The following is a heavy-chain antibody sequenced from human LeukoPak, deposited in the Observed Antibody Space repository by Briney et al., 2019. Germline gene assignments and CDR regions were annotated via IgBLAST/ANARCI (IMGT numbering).Heavy chain of an antibody. Sequence: SETLSLTCTVSGGSISSYYWSWIRQPPGKGRDWIGYISDSGSTNYNPSLKSRVTISEDTSKRQFSLKVTSVTAADTAVYYCARGDYYAGGGRNWFDPWGQGTLVTVSS. CDR1: GGSISSYY. V-gene: IGHV4-59*12. CDR2: ISDSGST. J-gene: IGHJ5*02. D-gene: IGHD3-16*01. CDR3: ARGDYYAGGGRNWFDP.